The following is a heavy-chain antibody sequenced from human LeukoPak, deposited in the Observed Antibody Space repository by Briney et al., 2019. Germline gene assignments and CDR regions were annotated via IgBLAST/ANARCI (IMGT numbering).Heavy chain of an antibody. CDR2: ISWNSGSI. D-gene: IGHD6-19*01. CDR3: AKVVGYSSGWYDY. J-gene: IGHJ4*02. Sequence: GGSLRLSCAASGFTSDDYAMHWVRQAPGKGLEWVSGISWNSGSIGYADSVKGRFTISRDNAKNSLYLQMNSLRAEDTALYYCAKVVGYSSGWYDYWGQGTLVTVSS. CDR1: GFTSDDYA. V-gene: IGHV3-9*02.